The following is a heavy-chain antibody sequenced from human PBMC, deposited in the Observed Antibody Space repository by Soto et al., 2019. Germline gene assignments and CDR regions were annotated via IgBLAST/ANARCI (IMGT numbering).Heavy chain of an antibody. Sequence: GGSLRLSCAASGFTFSSYEMNWVRQAPGKGLEWVAYISSSGSTIDYADSMKGRFTISRDDAKNSLYLQMNSLRAEDTSVYYCARSQYGGNFDAFDIWGQGTMVTVSS. V-gene: IGHV3-48*03. CDR2: ISSSGSTI. CDR3: ARSQYGGNFDAFDI. CDR1: GFTFSSYE. J-gene: IGHJ3*02. D-gene: IGHD2-21*02.